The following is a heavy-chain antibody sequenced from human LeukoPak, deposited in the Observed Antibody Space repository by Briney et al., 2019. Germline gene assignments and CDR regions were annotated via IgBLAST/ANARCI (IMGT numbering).Heavy chain of an antibody. CDR1: GDSVTSSSYS. CDR3: ARHAVEAASRWFDP. D-gene: IGHD1-1*01. Sequence: SETLSLTCTVSGDSVTSSSYSWGWIRQSPGKGLEWIGTIYYYGSTYYNPSLKSRVTMSLDTSKNQFSLKLSSVTAADTAVYYCARHAVEAASRWFDPWGQGTLVTVSS. J-gene: IGHJ5*02. CDR2: IYYYGST. V-gene: IGHV4-39*01.